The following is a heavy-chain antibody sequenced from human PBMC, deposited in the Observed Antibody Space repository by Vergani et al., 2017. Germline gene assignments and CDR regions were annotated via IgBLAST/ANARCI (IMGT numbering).Heavy chain of an antibody. CDR2: SSVDNGNT. CDR3: ARDVERVQYYGSGRHGMDG. Sequence: QVQLVQSGPEVKKPGASVKVSCKASGYLFSNYGISWVRQAPGQGLEWMGWSSVDNGNTKYTQNVQGRVTMTSDTSTSTAYMELTSLTSDDAAVYYCARDVERVQYYGSGRHGMDGWDQGTTVTVSS. D-gene: IGHD3-10*01. J-gene: IGHJ6*02. V-gene: IGHV1-18*01. CDR1: GYLFSNYG.